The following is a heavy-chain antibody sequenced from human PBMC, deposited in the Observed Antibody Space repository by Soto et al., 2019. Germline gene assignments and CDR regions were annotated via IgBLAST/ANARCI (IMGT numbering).Heavy chain of an antibody. CDR1: GGSFSGYY. V-gene: IGHV4-34*01. D-gene: IGHD2-2*01. J-gene: IGHJ5*02. Sequence: SETLSLTCAVYGGSFSGYYWSWIRQPPGKGLEWIGEINHSGSTNYNPSLKSRVTISVDTSKNQFSLKLSSVTAADTAVYYCARGTTVEDIVVVPAANNWFDPWGQGTLVTVSS. CDR3: ARGTTVEDIVVVPAANNWFDP. CDR2: INHSGST.